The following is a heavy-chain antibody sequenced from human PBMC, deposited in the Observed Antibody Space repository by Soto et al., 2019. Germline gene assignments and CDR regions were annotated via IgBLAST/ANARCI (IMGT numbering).Heavy chain of an antibody. CDR2: IIPIFGTA. J-gene: IGHJ6*02. D-gene: IGHD3-10*01. CDR3: AQNPMVRGAHAGMDV. Sequence: QVQLVQSGAEVKKPGSSVKVSCKASGGTFSSYAISWVRQAPGQGLEWMGGIIPIFGTANYAQKVQGRVTITADESTCTAYMERSSLRSEDTAVYYCAQNPMVRGAHAGMDVWGQGTTVTVSS. CDR1: GGTFSSYA. V-gene: IGHV1-69*01.